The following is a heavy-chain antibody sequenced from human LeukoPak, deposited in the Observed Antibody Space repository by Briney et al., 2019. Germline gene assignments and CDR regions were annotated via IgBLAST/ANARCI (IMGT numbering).Heavy chain of an antibody. CDR3: ARGRLGFDWYFDL. CDR1: GGSISSGGYY. CDR2: IYYSGST. Sequence: SETLSLTCTVSGGSISSGGYYWSWIRQHPGKGLEWIGYIYYSGSTYYNPSLKSRVTISVDTSKNQFSLKLSSVTAADTAVYYCARGRLGFDWYFDLWGRGTLVTVSS. D-gene: IGHD3-10*01. V-gene: IGHV4-31*03. J-gene: IGHJ2*01.